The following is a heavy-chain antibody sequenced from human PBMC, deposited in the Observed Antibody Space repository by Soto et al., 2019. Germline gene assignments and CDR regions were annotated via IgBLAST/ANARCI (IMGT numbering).Heavy chain of an antibody. D-gene: IGHD6-6*01. Sequence: QVQLVQSGAEVKKPGSSVKVSCKASGGTFSSYTFSWVRQAPGQGLEWMGGIVPLFCTTNDAKIFQGRVTISADESTSTVYMELSSLRSEDSAMYYCARDDDVTSTRPRGAFEIWGQGTVITVSS. V-gene: IGHV1-69*01. CDR1: GGTFSSYT. CDR3: ARDDDVTSTRPRGAFEI. CDR2: IVPLFCTT. J-gene: IGHJ3*02.